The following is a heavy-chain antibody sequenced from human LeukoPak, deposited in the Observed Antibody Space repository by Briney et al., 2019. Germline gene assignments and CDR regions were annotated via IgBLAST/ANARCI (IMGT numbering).Heavy chain of an antibody. D-gene: IGHD6-19*01. Sequence: GGSLRLSCAASGFTFSSYAMSWVRQAPGKGLEWVSYISSSGSTIYYADSVKGRFTISRDNAKNSLYLQMNSLRAEDTAVYYCARDSVAGTDFDYWGQGTLVTVSS. V-gene: IGHV3-48*04. J-gene: IGHJ4*02. CDR2: ISSSGSTI. CDR1: GFTFSSYA. CDR3: ARDSVAGTDFDY.